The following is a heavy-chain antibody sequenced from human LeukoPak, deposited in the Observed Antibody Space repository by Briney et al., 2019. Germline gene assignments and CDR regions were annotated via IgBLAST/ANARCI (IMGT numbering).Heavy chain of an antibody. CDR2: ISGSGGST. CDR3: AKSARDGQQLVQG. Sequence: GGSLPLSCPASGFTFSSYAMSWVRQAPGKGLEWVSTISGSGGSTYYADSVKGRFTISRDNSKNTLYLQMNSLGAEDTAVYYCAKSARDGQQLVQGWGQGTLVTVSA. J-gene: IGHJ1*01. D-gene: IGHD6-13*01. CDR1: GFTFSSYA. V-gene: IGHV3-23*01.